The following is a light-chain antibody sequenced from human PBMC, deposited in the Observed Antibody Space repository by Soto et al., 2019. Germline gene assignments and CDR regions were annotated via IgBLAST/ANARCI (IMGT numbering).Light chain of an antibody. CDR1: QSISSW. Sequence: DIQMTQSPSTLSASAGDRVTITCRASQSISSWLAWYQQKPGKAPKLLIYDASSLESGVPSRFSGSGSGTEFTLTISSLQPDDFATYYCQKYNSYPLTFGQGTKVEIK. J-gene: IGKJ1*01. V-gene: IGKV1-5*01. CDR3: QKYNSYPLT. CDR2: DAS.